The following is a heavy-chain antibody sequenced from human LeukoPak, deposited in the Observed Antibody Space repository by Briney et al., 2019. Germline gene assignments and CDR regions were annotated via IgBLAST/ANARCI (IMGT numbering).Heavy chain of an antibody. CDR1: GYTFTSYD. J-gene: IGHJ5*02. V-gene: IGHV1-8*01. D-gene: IGHD2-2*02. CDR2: MNPKSGNT. Sequence: ASVKVSCKASGYTFTSYDINGVGQASGQGREGMGCMNPKSGNTGYAQKFQGRVTMTRNTSISTAYMELSSLRSEDTAVYYCARGYCSSTSCYTENWFDPWGQGTLVTVSS. CDR3: ARGYCSSTSCYTENWFDP.